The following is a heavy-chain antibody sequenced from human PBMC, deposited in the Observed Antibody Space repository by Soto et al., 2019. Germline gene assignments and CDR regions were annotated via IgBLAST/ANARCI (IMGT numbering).Heavy chain of an antibody. CDR2: ISGSGGTT. D-gene: IGHD1-26*01. Sequence: GGSLRVSFAASGFTFSNYSMSWFRQAPGKGLAWVSAISGSGGTTYYADSVKGRFTISRDNSKNTLYLQMNSLRAEDTALYYCAKVPVGATGRFDYWGQGTLVTVSS. J-gene: IGHJ4*02. V-gene: IGHV3-23*01. CDR1: GFTFSNYS. CDR3: AKVPVGATGRFDY.